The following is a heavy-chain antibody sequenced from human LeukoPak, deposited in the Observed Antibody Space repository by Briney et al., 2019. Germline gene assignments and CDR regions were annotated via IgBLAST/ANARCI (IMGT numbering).Heavy chain of an antibody. CDR1: GYTFTSYG. CDR2: MNPSSGNT. CDR3: ARGPTQVVVLGYYYMDV. Sequence: ASVKVSCKASGYTFTSYGISWVRQATGQGLEWMGWMNPSSGNTGFAQKFQGRVTMTRNTSISTAYMELSSLRSEDTAVYYCARGPTQVVVLGYYYMDVWGKGTTVTVSS. D-gene: IGHD2-2*01. V-gene: IGHV1-8*02. J-gene: IGHJ6*03.